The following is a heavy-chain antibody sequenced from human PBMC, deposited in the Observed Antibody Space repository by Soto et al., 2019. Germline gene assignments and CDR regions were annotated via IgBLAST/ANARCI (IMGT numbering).Heavy chain of an antibody. CDR3: AIIAF. D-gene: IGHD3-16*02. Sequence: GGSLRLTCAASGYTFSNYVMYWGRQAPGRGRLCVAAITDDAAIIQYADSVKGRFTISRDTSKNTLPLKMTSLRAEDTAVYFCAIIAFWGQGPLVTVSS. V-gene: IGHV3-30*03. CDR1: GYTFSNYV. CDR2: ITDDAAII. J-gene: IGHJ4*02.